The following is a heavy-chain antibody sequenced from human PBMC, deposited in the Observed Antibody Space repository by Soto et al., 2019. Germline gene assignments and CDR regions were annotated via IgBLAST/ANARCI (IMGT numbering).Heavy chain of an antibody. CDR2: IYYSGST. Sequence: SETLSLTCTVSGGSISSSSYYWGWIRQPPGKGLEWIGSIYYSGSTYYNPSLKSRVTISVDTSKNQFSLKLSSVTAADTAVYYCARQYFTSCDFDYWSQGTLVTVSS. CDR3: ARQYFTSCDFDY. D-gene: IGHD2-2*01. J-gene: IGHJ4*02. V-gene: IGHV4-39*01. CDR1: GGSISSSSYY.